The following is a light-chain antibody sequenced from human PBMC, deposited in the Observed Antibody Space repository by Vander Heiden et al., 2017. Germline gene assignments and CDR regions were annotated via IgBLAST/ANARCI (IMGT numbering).Light chain of an antibody. Sequence: IQMTQSPSSLSASIGDRVTITCRASQDISNRLAWYQQKPGKVPAALIYDASTLHSGVPSRFSGRGSGTDFTLTINSPQPEDVATYYCQEYISAPPLTFGGGTKVEI. J-gene: IGKJ4*01. CDR1: QDISNR. CDR3: QEYISAPPLT. V-gene: IGKV1-27*01. CDR2: DAS.